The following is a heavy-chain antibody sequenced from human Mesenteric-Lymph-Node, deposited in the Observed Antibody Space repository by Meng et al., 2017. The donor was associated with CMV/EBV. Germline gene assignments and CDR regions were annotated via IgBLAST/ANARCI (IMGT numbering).Heavy chain of an antibody. CDR2: SIPTFGSA. V-gene: IGHV1-69*05. J-gene: IGHJ6*02. D-gene: IGHD6-13*01. CDR1: GYSFTDFY. Sequence: SVKVSCKASGYSFTDFYMHWVRQAPGQGLEWMGGSIPTFGSANYAQRFEGRVTITTDESTNTAYMDLRSLRSEDTATYYCARHRAAPGSHYYYYGMDVWGQGTTVTVSS. CDR3: ARHRAAPGSHYYYYGMDV.